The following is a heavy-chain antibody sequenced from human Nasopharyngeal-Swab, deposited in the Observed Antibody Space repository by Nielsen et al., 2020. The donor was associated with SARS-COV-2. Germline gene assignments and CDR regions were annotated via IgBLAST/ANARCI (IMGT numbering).Heavy chain of an antibody. V-gene: IGHV1-3*01. CDR2: INAGNGNT. CDR3: ARGGSGSYLPIY. J-gene: IGHJ4*02. Sequence: WVRQAPGQRLEWMGWINAGNGNTKYSQKFQGRVTITRDTSASTAYMELSSLRSEDTAAYYCARGGSGSYLPIYWGQGTLVTVSS. D-gene: IGHD1-26*01.